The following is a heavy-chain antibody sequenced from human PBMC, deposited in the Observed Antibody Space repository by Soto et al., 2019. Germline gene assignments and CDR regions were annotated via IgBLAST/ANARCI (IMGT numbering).Heavy chain of an antibody. V-gene: IGHV1-2*02. CDR2: INPNSGGT. CDR1: GYTFTGYY. Sequence: ASVKVSCKASGYTFTGYYMHWVRQAPGQGLEWMGWINPNSGGTNYAQKFQGRVTMTRDTSISTAYMELSRLRSDDTAVYYCAIIRFLEAEADYRGQGTQVTVSS. J-gene: IGHJ4*02. D-gene: IGHD3-3*01. CDR3: AIIRFLEAEADY.